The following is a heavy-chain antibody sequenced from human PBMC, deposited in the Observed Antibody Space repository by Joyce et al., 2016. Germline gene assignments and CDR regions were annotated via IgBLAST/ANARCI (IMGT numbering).Heavy chain of an antibody. Sequence: QLQLQESGPGLVKPSETLSLTCTVPGGPISSSSYYWGWIRQPPGKGLDWIGNIYYSGSTYYNPSLKSRVTISVETSKNQFSLKLSPVTAADTAMYYCTRDGFLEWLGHDYWGQGTLVTVSS. J-gene: IGHJ4*02. CDR3: TRDGFLEWLGHDY. D-gene: IGHD3-3*01. CDR2: IYYSGST. CDR1: GGPISSSSYY. V-gene: IGHV4-39*07.